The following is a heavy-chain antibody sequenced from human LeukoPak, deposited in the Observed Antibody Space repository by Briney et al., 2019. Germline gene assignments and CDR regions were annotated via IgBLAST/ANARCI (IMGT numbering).Heavy chain of an antibody. V-gene: IGHV4-59*01. CDR3: AREATTAYYFDY. Sequence: SETLSLTCTVSGGSISSYYWSWIRQPPGKGLEWIGYIHYSGSTNYNPSLKSRVTISVDTSKNQFSLKLSSVTAADTAVYYCAREATTAYYFDYWGQGTLVTVSS. D-gene: IGHD4-17*01. CDR2: IHYSGST. CDR1: GGSISSYY. J-gene: IGHJ4*02.